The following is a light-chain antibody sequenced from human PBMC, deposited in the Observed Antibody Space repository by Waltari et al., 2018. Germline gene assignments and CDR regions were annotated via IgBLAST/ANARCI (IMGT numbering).Light chain of an antibody. CDR2: NNE. CDR1: SSNIGSKT. V-gene: IGLV1-44*01. CDR3: ASWDGSLSGYV. Sequence: QSVLTQPPSASGTPGQRVTISCSGSSSNIGSKTVNWYQQLPGTAPKLLIFNNEARPSGVPDLFSGSWSGTSASLAISGLQSDDEATYYCASWDGSLSGYVFGTGTRVTVL. J-gene: IGLJ1*01.